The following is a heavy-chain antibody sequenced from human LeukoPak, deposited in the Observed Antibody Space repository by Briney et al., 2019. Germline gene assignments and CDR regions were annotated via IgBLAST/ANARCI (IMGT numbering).Heavy chain of an antibody. D-gene: IGHD6-13*01. V-gene: IGHV1-3*01. Sequence: ASVKVSCKASGYTFTSYAMHWVRQAPGQRLEWMGWINAGNGNTKYSQKFQGRVTITRDTSASTAYMELSSLRSEDTAVYYCAREGLSGDSSSWYYPYYYYYGMDVGGQGPTVTVSS. CDR1: GYTFTSYA. J-gene: IGHJ6*02. CDR2: INAGNGNT. CDR3: AREGLSGDSSSWYYPYYYYYGMDV.